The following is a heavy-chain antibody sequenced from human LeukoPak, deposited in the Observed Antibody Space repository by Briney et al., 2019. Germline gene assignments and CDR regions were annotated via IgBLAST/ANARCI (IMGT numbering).Heavy chain of an antibody. V-gene: IGHV1-69*05. J-gene: IGHJ4*02. Sequence: SVKVSCKASGGTFSSYAISWVRQAPGQGLEWMGGIIPIFGTANYAQKFQGRVTITTDESTSTAYMELSSVRSEDTAVYYCARERDSSPYFDYWGQGTLVTVSS. CDR2: IIPIFGTA. CDR3: ARERDSSPYFDY. D-gene: IGHD6-6*01. CDR1: GGTFSSYA.